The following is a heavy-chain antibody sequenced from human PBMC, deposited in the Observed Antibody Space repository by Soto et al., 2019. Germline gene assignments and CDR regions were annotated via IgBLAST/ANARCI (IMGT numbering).Heavy chain of an antibody. CDR2: LSVTGDSA. CDR1: GFSLTNSA. CDR3: AKNGCSYPACYPYYYYVDV. V-gene: IGHV3-23*01. J-gene: IGHJ6*03. D-gene: IGHD2-15*01. Sequence: EVQLLESGGGLVQPGGSLRLSCVASGFSLTNSAVSWVRQAPGKGLEWVSSLSVTGDSAFYSDSVKGRFTISRDISKSTLYLQMSSLRAEDTAVYYCAKNGCSYPACYPYYYYVDVWGKGTPVTVSS.